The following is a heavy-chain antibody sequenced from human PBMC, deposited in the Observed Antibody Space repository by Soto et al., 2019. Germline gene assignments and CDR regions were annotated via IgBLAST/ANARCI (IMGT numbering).Heavy chain of an antibody. J-gene: IGHJ5*02. V-gene: IGHV1-46*03. CDR1: GYTFTSYY. CDR3: ALSSAANWFDP. Sequence: GASVKVSCKASGYTFTSYYMHWVRQAPGQGLEWMGIINPSGGSTSYAQKFQGRVTMTRDTSTSTVYIELSSLRSEDTAVYYCALSSAANWFDPWGQGTLVTVSS. CDR2: INPSGGST. D-gene: IGHD6-25*01.